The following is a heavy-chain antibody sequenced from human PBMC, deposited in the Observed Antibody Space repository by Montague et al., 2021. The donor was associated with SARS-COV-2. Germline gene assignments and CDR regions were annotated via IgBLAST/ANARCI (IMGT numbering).Heavy chain of an antibody. CDR3: ARSSYYYGSGWYYYYGMDV. CDR2: IYPGDSDT. Sequence: QSGAEVKKPGESLKISCKGSGYSFTSYWIGWVRQMPGKGLECMGIIYPGDSDTRYSPSFQGQVTISADKSISTAYLQWSSLKASDTAMYYCARSSYYYGSGWYYYYGMDVWGQGTTVTVSS. J-gene: IGHJ6*02. D-gene: IGHD3-10*01. V-gene: IGHV5-51*03. CDR1: GYSFTSYW.